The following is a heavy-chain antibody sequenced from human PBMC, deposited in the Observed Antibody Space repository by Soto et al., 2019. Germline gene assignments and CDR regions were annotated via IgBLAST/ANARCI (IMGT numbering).Heavy chain of an antibody. J-gene: IGHJ5*02. Sequence: SETLSLTCTVSGGSISSYYWGWIRQPPGKGLEWIGYIYYSGSTNYNPSLKSRVTISVDTSKNQFSLKLSSVTAADTAVYYCARQRCSSTSCHSLLENWFDPWGQGTLVTVSS. V-gene: IGHV4-59*08. D-gene: IGHD2-2*01. CDR3: ARQRCSSTSCHSLLENWFDP. CDR1: GGSISSYY. CDR2: IYYSGST.